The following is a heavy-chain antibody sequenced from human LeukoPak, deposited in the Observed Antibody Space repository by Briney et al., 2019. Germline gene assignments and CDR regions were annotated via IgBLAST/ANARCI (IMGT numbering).Heavy chain of an antibody. V-gene: IGHV1-69*04. Sequence: SVKVSCKASGGTFSSYAISWVRQAPGQGLEWMGRIIPIFGRTNYAQKFQGRVTITADKSTSTAYMELSSLRSEDTAVYSCAWRYNWKDEGLFVPWGEGTLVTVSS. CDR1: GGTFSSYA. CDR2: IIPIFGRT. CDR3: AWRYNWKDEGLFVP. J-gene: IGHJ5*02. D-gene: IGHD1-1*01.